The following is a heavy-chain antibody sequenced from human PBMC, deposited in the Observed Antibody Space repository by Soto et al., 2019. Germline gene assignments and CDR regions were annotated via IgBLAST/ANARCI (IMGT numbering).Heavy chain of an antibody. CDR1: GYSFTSYW. CDR3: ARRHSGYDFDYYYGMDV. D-gene: IGHD5-12*01. Sequence: LGESLKISCKCSGYSFTSYWISWVRQMPGKGLEWMGRIDPSDSYTNYSPSFQGHVTISADKSISTAYLQWSSLKASDTAMYYCARRHSGYDFDYYYGMDVWGQGTTVTV. V-gene: IGHV5-10-1*01. J-gene: IGHJ6*02. CDR2: IDPSDSYT.